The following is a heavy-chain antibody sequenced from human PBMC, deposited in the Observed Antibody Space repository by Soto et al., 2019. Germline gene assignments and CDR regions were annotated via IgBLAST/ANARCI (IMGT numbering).Heavy chain of an antibody. CDR2: IYYSGNT. Sequence: SETLSLRCTVSGGSISSSNYYWGCIRQTPGKGLEWIGSIYYSGNTYYNPSLKSRVTISVDTSKNQFSLKLSSVTAADTAVYHCAKHVGDYYYYIAVSGKGTTVTVSS. CDR1: GGSISSSNYY. V-gene: IGHV4-39*01. CDR3: AKHVGDYYYYIAV. D-gene: IGHD2-15*01. J-gene: IGHJ6*03.